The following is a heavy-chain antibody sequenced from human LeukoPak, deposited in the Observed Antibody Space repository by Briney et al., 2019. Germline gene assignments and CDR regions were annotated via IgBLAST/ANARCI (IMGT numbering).Heavy chain of an antibody. CDR2: IGGSGVT. CDR1: GFTFGTYA. Sequence: GGSLRLSCAASGFTFGTYAMNWVRQAPGKGLERVSGIGGSGVTYYADSVKGRFTMSRDNSQNTLFLQMNSLRVEDTAVYYCVKARGHPWPSYYFDYWGQGTLVTVSS. CDR3: VKARGHPWPSYYFDY. D-gene: IGHD5-12*01. V-gene: IGHV3-23*01. J-gene: IGHJ4*02.